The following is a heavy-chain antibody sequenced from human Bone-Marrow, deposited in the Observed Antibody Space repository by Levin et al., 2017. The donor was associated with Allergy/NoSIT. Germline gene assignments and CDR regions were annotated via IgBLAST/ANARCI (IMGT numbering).Heavy chain of an antibody. CDR1: GYDFSTYW. CDR2: IYGGDSET. V-gene: IGHV5-51*01. Sequence: GGSLRLSCKASGYDFSTYWIAWLRQTPGRGLEWMGIIYGGDSETRYSPSFQGHATFSADKSISTSYLQWSHLRASDTAIYYCARISLGDGYKFPYFFDFWGQGTLVSVSS. J-gene: IGHJ4*02. D-gene: IGHD5-24*01. CDR3: ARISLGDGYKFPYFFDF.